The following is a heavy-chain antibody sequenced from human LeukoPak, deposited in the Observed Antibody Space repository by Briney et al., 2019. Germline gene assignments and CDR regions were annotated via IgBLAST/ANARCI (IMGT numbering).Heavy chain of an antibody. Sequence: QTGGSLRLSCAASGFTLSSYWMSWVRQAPGKGLEWVANIKEDGSEKYYVDSVKGRFTISRDNAQNSVYLHMNSLTAEDTALYYCARDWVAGVPFDASDIWGQGTMVSVSS. CDR1: GFTLSSYW. D-gene: IGHD3-10*01. CDR3: ARDWVAGVPFDASDI. V-gene: IGHV3-7*03. CDR2: IKEDGSEK. J-gene: IGHJ3*02.